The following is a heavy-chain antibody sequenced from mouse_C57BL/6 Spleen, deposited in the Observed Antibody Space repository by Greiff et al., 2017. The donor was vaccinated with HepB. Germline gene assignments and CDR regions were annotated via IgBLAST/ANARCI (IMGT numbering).Heavy chain of an antibody. CDR3: ARRYSNYAMDY. CDR2: ISSGSSTI. J-gene: IGHJ4*01. V-gene: IGHV5-17*01. D-gene: IGHD2-5*01. Sequence: DVKLVESGGGLVKPGGSLKLSCAASGFTFSDYGMHWVRQAPEKGLEWVAYISSGSSTIYYADTVKGRFTISRDNAKNTLFLQMTSLRSEDTAMYYCARRYSNYAMDYWGQGTSVTVSS. CDR1: GFTFSDYG.